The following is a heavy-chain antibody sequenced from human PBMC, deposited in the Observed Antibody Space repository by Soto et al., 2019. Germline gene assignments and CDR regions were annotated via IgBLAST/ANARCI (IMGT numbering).Heavy chain of an antibody. D-gene: IGHD3-3*01. CDR2: IYYSGST. CDR3: ARDKGNFWSGYGDYYYYGMDV. CDR1: GGSISSYY. Sequence: PSETLSLTCTVSGGSISSYYWSWIRQPPGKGLEWIGYIYYSGSTNYNPSLKSRVTISVDTSKNQFSLKLSSVTAADTAVYYCARDKGNFWSGYGDYYYYGMDVWGQGTTVTVS. J-gene: IGHJ6*02. V-gene: IGHV4-59*01.